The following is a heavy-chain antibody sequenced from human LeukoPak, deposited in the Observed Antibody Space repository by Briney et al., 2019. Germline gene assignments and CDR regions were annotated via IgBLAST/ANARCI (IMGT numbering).Heavy chain of an antibody. Sequence: GASVKVSCKASGGTFSSYAISWVRQAPGQGLEWMGRIIPILGIANYAQKFQGRVTITADKSTSTAYMELSSLRSEDTAVYYCARDDDCGGDCYGTAFDIWGQGTMVTVSS. CDR3: ARDDDCGGDCYGTAFDI. CDR1: GGTFSSYA. CDR2: IIPILGIA. D-gene: IGHD2-21*02. V-gene: IGHV1-69*04. J-gene: IGHJ3*02.